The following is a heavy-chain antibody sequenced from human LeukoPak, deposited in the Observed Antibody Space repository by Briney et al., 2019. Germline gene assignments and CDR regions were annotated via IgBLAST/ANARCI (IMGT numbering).Heavy chain of an antibody. CDR2: IYTSGST. J-gene: IGHJ6*02. Sequence: PSETLSLTCTVSGGSISSYYWSWIRQPAGKGLEWIGRIYTSGSTNYNPSLKSRVTMSVDTSKNQFSLKLSSVTAADTAVYYCARGVDYYDSSGPGPVVAMDVWGQGTTVTVSS. CDR3: ARGVDYYDSSGPGPVVAMDV. D-gene: IGHD3-22*01. V-gene: IGHV4-4*07. CDR1: GGSISSYY.